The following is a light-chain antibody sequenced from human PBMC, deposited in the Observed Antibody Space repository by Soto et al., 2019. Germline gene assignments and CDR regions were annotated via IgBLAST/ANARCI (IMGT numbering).Light chain of an antibody. CDR1: QTIYSW. CDR2: AAS. CDR3: QQNYNTLIT. J-gene: IGKJ5*01. Sequence: KLTQSPSSLSASVGDRVTITCRASQTIYSWLAWYQQKPGKAPKXLIYAASSLQRGVPSRFSGSGSGTDFTITISSLQPEDFTTYYCQQNYNTLITFGQGTRLDIK. V-gene: IGKV1-39*01.